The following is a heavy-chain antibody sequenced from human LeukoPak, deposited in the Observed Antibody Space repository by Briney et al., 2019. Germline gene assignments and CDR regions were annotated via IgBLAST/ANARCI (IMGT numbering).Heavy chain of an antibody. CDR1: GFTFSSYW. CDR3: ASSNRGAFIDY. J-gene: IGHJ4*02. CDR2: INGDGSIT. D-gene: IGHD3-10*01. Sequence: QPGGSLRLSCVASGFTFSSYWMHWVRQAPGKGLVWVSRINGDGSITSYADSVKGRFTISRDNAKNTLYLQMNSLRAEDTAVYHCASSNRGAFIDYWGQGTLVTVSS. V-gene: IGHV3-74*01.